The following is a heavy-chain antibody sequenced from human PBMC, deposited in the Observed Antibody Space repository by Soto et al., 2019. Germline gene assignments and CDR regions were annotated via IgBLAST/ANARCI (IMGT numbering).Heavy chain of an antibody. CDR3: ARDLCSGGSCYSGYYYYGMDG. CDR2: TYYRSKWYN. V-gene: IGHV6-1*01. Sequence: SQTLSLTCAISGDSVSSNSAAWNWIRQSPSRGLEWLGRTYYRSKWYNDYAVSVKSRITINPDTSKNQFSLQLNSVTPEDTAVYYCARDLCSGGSCYSGYYYYGMDGCGQGTTVTVSS. CDR1: GDSVSSNSAA. D-gene: IGHD2-15*01. J-gene: IGHJ6*02.